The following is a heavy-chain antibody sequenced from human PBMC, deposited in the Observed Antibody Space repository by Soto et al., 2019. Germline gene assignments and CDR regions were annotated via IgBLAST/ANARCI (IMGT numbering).Heavy chain of an antibody. Sequence: GTTXVNPTQSLTLTCSFSVFALTTSGVGVGVVGQPPGKALEWLSFIYWDDDKRYSPSLRSRLAISKDTSKNQVILTMTNMDPVETAKYFCANTLNGYSTGWEQGIFDYWGQGTLVTVSS. CDR1: VFALTTSGVG. CDR2: IYWDDDK. D-gene: IGHD6-19*01. V-gene: IGHV2-5*02. J-gene: IGHJ4*02. CDR3: ANTLNGYSTGWEQGIFDY.